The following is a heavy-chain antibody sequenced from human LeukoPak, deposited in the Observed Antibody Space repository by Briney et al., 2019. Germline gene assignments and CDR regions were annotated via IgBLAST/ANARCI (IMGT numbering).Heavy chain of an antibody. CDR2: MNPNSGNT. J-gene: IGHJ4*02. Sequence: ASVKVSCKASGYTFTSYDINWVRQATGQGLERMGWMNPNSGNTGDAQKFQGRVTMTRNTSISTAYMELSSLRSEGTAVYYCARVKIVGATGVGYYFDYWGQGTLVTVSS. V-gene: IGHV1-8*01. CDR1: GYTFTSYD. D-gene: IGHD1-26*01. CDR3: ARVKIVGATGVGYYFDY.